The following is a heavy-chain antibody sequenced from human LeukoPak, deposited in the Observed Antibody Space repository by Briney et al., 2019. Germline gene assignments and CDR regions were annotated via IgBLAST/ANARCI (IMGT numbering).Heavy chain of an antibody. J-gene: IGHJ4*02. Sequence: GGSLRLSCAASGFTFSSYSTNWVRQAPGKGLEWVSYISSSSSTIYYADSVKGRFTISRDNAKNSLYLQMNSLRAEDTAVYYCARGGGTYSGDYWGQGILVTVSS. V-gene: IGHV3-48*01. D-gene: IGHD1-26*01. CDR2: ISSSSSTI. CDR1: GFTFSSYS. CDR3: ARGGGTYSGDY.